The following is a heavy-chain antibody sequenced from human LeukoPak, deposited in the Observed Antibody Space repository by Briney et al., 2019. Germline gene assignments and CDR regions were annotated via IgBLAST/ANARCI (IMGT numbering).Heavy chain of an antibody. CDR1: SGSISSYY. Sequence: SETLSLTCTVSSGSISSYYWSWIRQPPGKGLEWIGYIYYSGNTNYNPSLKSRVTISVDTSKNQFSLNLSSVTAADTAVYYCASLGEGYCSGGSCQYYFDYWGQGTLVTVSS. CDR2: IYYSGNT. V-gene: IGHV4-59*12. D-gene: IGHD2-15*01. J-gene: IGHJ4*02. CDR3: ASLGEGYCSGGSCQYYFDY.